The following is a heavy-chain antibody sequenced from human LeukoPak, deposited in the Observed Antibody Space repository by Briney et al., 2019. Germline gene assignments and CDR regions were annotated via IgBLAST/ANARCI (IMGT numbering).Heavy chain of an antibody. CDR1: GYSFTNHW. CDR3: ARGAIYYERNGYYRPLDY. J-gene: IGHJ4*02. D-gene: IGHD3-22*01. Sequence: GESLKISCKGSGYSFTNHWIGWVRQMPGKGLEWMGIIYPGDSEARYSPSFQGQVTISADESISTAYLQWSSLKASDTAMYYCARGAIYYERNGYYRPLDYWGQGTLVTVSS. V-gene: IGHV5-51*01. CDR2: IYPGDSEA.